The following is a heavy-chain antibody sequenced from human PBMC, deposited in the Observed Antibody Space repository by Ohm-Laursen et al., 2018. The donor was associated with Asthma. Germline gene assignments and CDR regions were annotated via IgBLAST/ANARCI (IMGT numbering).Heavy chain of an antibody. CDR2: ISGSGGST. D-gene: IGHD2-15*01. CDR3: AKDSSEVVAADEY. CDR1: GFTFSSYA. V-gene: IGHV3-23*01. Sequence: SLRLSCTASGFTFSSYAMSWVRQAPGKGLEWVSAISGSGGSTYYADSVKGRFTISRDNSKNTLYLQMNSLRAVDTAVYYCAKDSSEVVAADEYWGQGTLVTVSS. J-gene: IGHJ4*02.